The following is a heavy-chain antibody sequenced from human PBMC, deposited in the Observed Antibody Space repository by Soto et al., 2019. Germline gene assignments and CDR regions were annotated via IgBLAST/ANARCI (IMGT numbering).Heavy chain of an antibody. CDR3: AKALVDTAMVTNY. V-gene: IGHV3-48*01. J-gene: IGHJ4*02. CDR1: GFTFSTCN. CDR2: ISSGSSST. D-gene: IGHD5-18*01. Sequence: GGSLRLSCAASGFTFSTCNMNWVRQAPGKGLEWVSDISSGSSSTHYADSMKGRFTISRDNSKNTLYLQMNSLRAEDTAVYYCAKALVDTAMVTNYWGQGTLVTVSS.